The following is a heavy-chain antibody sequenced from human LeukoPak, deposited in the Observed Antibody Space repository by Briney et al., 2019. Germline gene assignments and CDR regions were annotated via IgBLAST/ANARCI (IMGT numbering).Heavy chain of an antibody. V-gene: IGHV1-46*01. Sequence: ASVKVSCKASGYTFTSYYMHWVRQAPGQGLEWMGIINPSGGSTSYAQKFQGRVTMTRDMSTSTVYMELSSPRSEDTAVYYCARDHTWFGERPDYWGQGTLVTVSS. CDR3: ARDHTWFGERPDY. D-gene: IGHD3-10*01. J-gene: IGHJ4*02. CDR1: GYTFTSYY. CDR2: INPSGGST.